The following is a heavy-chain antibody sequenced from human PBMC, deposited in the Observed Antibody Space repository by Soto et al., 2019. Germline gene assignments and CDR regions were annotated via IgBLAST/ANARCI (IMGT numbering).Heavy chain of an antibody. Sequence: QVQLVQSGAEVKMPGSSVKVSCRASGDTFSSYTVNWLRQAPGRGLEWMGRIIPVLTTTDYAQKFRGRVTITADKSSNTVYMELTSLSSDDPAVYYCARRRYCGYDCYHKHYYGMDVWGEGTTVTVAS. D-gene: IGHD2-21*02. CDR1: GDTFSSYT. J-gene: IGHJ6*04. CDR3: ARRRYCGYDCYHKHYYGMDV. V-gene: IGHV1-69*08. CDR2: IIPVLTTT.